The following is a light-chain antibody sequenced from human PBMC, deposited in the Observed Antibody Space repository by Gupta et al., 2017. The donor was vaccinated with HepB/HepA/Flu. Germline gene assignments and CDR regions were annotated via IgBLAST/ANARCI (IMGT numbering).Light chain of an antibody. V-gene: IGLV3-1*01. Sequence: SYELTQPPSVSVSPGQTASITCSGDKLGDKYACWYQQKTGQSPVLVIYQDSKRPSGIPERFSGSNSGNTATLTISGTQAMDEADYYCQAWDSSTGLVGGGTKLTVL. CDR1: KLGDKY. J-gene: IGLJ2*01. CDR3: QAWDSSTGL. CDR2: QDS.